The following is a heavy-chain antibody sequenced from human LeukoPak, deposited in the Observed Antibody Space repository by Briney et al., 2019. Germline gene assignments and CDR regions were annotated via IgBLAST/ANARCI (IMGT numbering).Heavy chain of an antibody. CDR2: MNPNSGNT. Sequence: GASVKVSCKASGYTFTSYDINWVRQATGQGLEWMGWMNPNSGNTGYAQKFQGRVTITRNTSISTAYMDLSSLRSEDTAVYYCARGSYNQYSSGWYHIDYWGQGTLVTVSS. V-gene: IGHV1-8*03. J-gene: IGHJ4*02. CDR1: GYTFTSYD. D-gene: IGHD6-19*01. CDR3: ARGSYNQYSSGWYHIDY.